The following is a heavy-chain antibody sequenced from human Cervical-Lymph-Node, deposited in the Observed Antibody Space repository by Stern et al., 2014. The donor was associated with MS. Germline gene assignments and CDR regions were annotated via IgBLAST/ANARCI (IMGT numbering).Heavy chain of an antibody. CDR3: ARDRAYCSGSSCYSYYFDY. CDR2: IYYTGTT. CDR1: GDSISSGTSY. Sequence: QVQLQESGPGLVKPSQTLSLTCSVSGDSISSGTSYWNWLRQHPGKGLEWIGYIYYTGTTSYNPYLKSRVTISVDTSKNQFSLKVRSVTAADTAVYYCARDRAYCSGSSCYSYYFDYWGQGTLVSVSS. V-gene: IGHV4-31*03. D-gene: IGHD2-15*01. J-gene: IGHJ4*02.